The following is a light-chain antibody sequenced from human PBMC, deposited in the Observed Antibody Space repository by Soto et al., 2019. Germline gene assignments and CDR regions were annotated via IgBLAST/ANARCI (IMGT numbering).Light chain of an antibody. V-gene: IGKV3-15*01. CDR2: SSS. J-gene: IGKJ1*01. Sequence: ARTQSPPILSVSPGEGATRSCRASQRISTNLAWYQHIPGQAPRLLIVSSSRRPSGVPARFSGSGSGTDFTLTISTLQSEDSAIYYCQQYNTLPPTFGQGTKVDIK. CDR3: QQYNTLPPT. CDR1: QRISTN.